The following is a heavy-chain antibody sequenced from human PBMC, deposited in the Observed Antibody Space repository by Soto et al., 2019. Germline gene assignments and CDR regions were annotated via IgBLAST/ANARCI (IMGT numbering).Heavy chain of an antibody. CDR1: GFTFSNYG. Sequence: AGGSLRLSCAASGFTFSNYGMHWVRQAPGKGLEWVAVISDDGVSKYYADSVQGRFTISRDNSESAVFLQMNSLRPDDTALYFCARAYYFGSGTPYTLYYWGQGTQVTVSS. CDR2: ISDDGVSK. D-gene: IGHD3-10*01. J-gene: IGHJ4*02. V-gene: IGHV3-30*03. CDR3: ARAYYFGSGTPYTLYY.